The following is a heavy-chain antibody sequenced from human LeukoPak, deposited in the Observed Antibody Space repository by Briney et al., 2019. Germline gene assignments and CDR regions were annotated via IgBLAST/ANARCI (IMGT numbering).Heavy chain of an antibody. Sequence: GGSLRLSCSASGFTFSIYEMNWVRQAPGKGLEWVSYISSSGSTIYYADSVKGRFTISRDNAKNSLYLQMNSLRGEDTAIYYCARDGDSYGYGIDYWGQGTLLTVSS. D-gene: IGHD5-18*01. CDR2: ISSSGSTI. CDR1: GFTFSIYE. CDR3: ARDGDSYGYGIDY. V-gene: IGHV3-48*03. J-gene: IGHJ4*02.